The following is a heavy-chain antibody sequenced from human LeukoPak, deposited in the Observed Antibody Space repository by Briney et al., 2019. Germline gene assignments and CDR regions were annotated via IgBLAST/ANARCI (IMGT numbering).Heavy chain of an antibody. D-gene: IGHD4-17*01. V-gene: IGHV3-74*01. CDR1: GFTFSSYW. CDR3: AKDRSFYGAPWYFDL. CDR2: INSDGSST. Sequence: PGGSLRLSCAASGFTFSSYWMHWVRQAPGKGLVWVSRINSDGSSTSYADSVKGRFTISRDNSKNSLYLQMNSLRAEDTAVYYCAKDRSFYGAPWYFDLWGRGTLVTVSS. J-gene: IGHJ2*01.